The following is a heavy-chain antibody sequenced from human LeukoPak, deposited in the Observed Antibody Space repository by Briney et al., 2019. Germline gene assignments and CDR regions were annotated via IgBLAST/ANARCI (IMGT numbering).Heavy chain of an antibody. J-gene: IGHJ3*02. CDR1: GGSISSYY. D-gene: IGHD6-19*01. CDR2: IYYSGST. CDR3: ARVAVAATRGAFDI. V-gene: IGHV4-59*01. Sequence: SETLSLTCTVSGGSISSYYWSWIRQPPGKGLEWIGYIYYSGSTNYNPSLKSRVTISVDTSKNQFSLKLSSVTAADTAVYYCARVAVAATRGAFDIWGQGTMVTVSS.